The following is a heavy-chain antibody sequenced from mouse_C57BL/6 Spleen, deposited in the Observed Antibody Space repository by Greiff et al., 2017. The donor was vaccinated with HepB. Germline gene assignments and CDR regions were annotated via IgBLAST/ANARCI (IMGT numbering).Heavy chain of an antibody. Sequence: VQLQQPGAELVRPGSSVKLSCKASGYTFTSYWMHWVKQRPIQGLEWIGNIDPSDSETHYNQKFKDKATLTVDKSSSTAYMQLSSLTSEDSAVYYCATYYDYDEGYAMDYWGQGTSVTVSS. D-gene: IGHD2-4*01. V-gene: IGHV1-52*01. CDR2: IDPSDSET. CDR3: ATYYDYDEGYAMDY. J-gene: IGHJ4*01. CDR1: GYTFTSYW.